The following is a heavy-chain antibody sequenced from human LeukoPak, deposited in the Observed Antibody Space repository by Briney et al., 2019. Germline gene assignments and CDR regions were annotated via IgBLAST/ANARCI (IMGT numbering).Heavy chain of an antibody. CDR1: GFTFSSYE. CDR3: AAGITMVRGHPYYYYYGMDV. V-gene: IGHV3-48*03. CDR2: ITSSAGTI. J-gene: IGHJ6*02. D-gene: IGHD3-10*01. Sequence: PGGSLRLSCAASGFTFSSYEMHWVRQAPGKGLEWISYITSSAGTIYYADSVKGRFTISRDNAKNSLYLQMNSLRDEDTAVYYCAAGITMVRGHPYYYYYGMDVWGQGTTVTVSS.